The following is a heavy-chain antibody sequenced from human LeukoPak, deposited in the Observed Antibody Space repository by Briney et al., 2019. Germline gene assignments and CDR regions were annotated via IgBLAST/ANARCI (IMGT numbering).Heavy chain of an antibody. J-gene: IGHJ6*04. CDR2: IYPGDSDT. V-gene: IGHV5-51*01. Sequence: GESLKISCKGSGYSFTSYWIGWVRQMPGKGLEWMGIIYPGDSDTRYSPSFQGQVTISADKSISTAYLQWSSLKAPDTAMYYCARSTSSRNYYYYYGMDVWGKGTTVTVSS. CDR1: GYSFTSYW. D-gene: IGHD1-7*01. CDR3: ARSTSSRNYYYYYGMDV.